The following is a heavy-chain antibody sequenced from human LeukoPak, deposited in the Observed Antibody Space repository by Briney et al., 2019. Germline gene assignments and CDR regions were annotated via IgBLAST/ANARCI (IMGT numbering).Heavy chain of an antibody. CDR1: GGSISSSSYY. Sequence: MSSETLSLTCTVSGGSISSSSYYWGWIRQPPGKGLEWIGSIYYSGSTYYNPSLKSRVTISVDTSKNQFSLKLSSVTAADTAVYYCVGNYVWGRTFDYWGQGTLVTVSS. J-gene: IGHJ4*02. CDR3: VGNYVWGRTFDY. D-gene: IGHD3-16*01. CDR2: IYYSGST. V-gene: IGHV4-39*01.